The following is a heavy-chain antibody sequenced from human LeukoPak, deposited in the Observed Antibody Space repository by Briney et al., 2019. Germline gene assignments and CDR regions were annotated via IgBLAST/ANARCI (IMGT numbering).Heavy chain of an antibody. Sequence: SETLSLTCTVSGGSISSYYWSWIQQPPGKGLEWIGYIYYSGSTNYNPSLESRVTISVDTSKNQFSLKLSSVTAADTAVYYCARLGSGTNNWFDPWGQGTLVTVSS. V-gene: IGHV4-59*01. D-gene: IGHD1-26*01. CDR3: ARLGSGTNNWFDP. CDR1: GGSISSYY. J-gene: IGHJ5*02. CDR2: IYYSGST.